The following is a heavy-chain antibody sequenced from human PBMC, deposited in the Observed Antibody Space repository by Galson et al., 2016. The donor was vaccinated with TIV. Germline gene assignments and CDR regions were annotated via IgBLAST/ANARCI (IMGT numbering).Heavy chain of an antibody. D-gene: IGHD3-22*01. CDR1: GFTFSSFG. J-gene: IGHJ6*02. CDR2: ITYDGSNK. Sequence: SLRLSCAASGFTFSSFGMHWVRQAPGKGLEWVAVITYDGSNKYYADSVKGRLTISRDNSKNTLYLQMNSLRAEDTAVYYCARDRYYDARGYYYYYYGMDVWGQGTTVTVSS. V-gene: IGHV3-30*03. CDR3: ARDRYYDARGYYYYYYGMDV.